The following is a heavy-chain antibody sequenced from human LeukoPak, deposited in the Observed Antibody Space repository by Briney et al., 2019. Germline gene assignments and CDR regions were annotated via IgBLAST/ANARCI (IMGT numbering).Heavy chain of an antibody. Sequence: SVKVSCKASGGTFSSYAISWVRQAPGQGLEWMGRIIPIFGTANYAQKFQGRATITTDESTSTAYMELSSLRSEDTAVYYCARDRSSGWNFDYWGQGTLVTVSS. D-gene: IGHD6-19*01. CDR2: IIPIFGTA. CDR1: GGTFSSYA. CDR3: ARDRSSGWNFDY. V-gene: IGHV1-69*05. J-gene: IGHJ4*02.